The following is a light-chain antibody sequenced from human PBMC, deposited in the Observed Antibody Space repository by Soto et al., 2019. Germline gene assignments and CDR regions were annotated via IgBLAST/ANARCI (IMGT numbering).Light chain of an antibody. CDR1: HIITNNH. V-gene: IGKV3-20*01. CDR3: QQYGYLVT. Sequence: EIMLKQSPGTLSLSPGERPTLSGRASHIITNNHLAWYQQKPGRAHRLLIYGASSRATGIPDRFSGSGSGTDFTLTISRLEPEDFAMYYCQQYGYLVTFGGGTKVDI. CDR2: GAS. J-gene: IGKJ4*01.